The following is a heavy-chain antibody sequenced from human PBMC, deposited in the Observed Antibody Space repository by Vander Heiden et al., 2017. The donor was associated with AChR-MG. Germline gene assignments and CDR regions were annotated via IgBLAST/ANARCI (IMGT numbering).Heavy chain of an antibody. J-gene: IGHJ5*02. CDR2: INASNGNT. V-gene: IGHV1-3*01. CDR1: GYSFTNYA. Sequence: QVQLVQSGTEVKKPGASVKVSCTASGYSFTNYAIHWVRQAPGQRLEWMGWINASNGNTKYSQNCQGRVTITRDTSANTAYMELSSLRSEDTAVYYCARDSREYQMLTKTSNWFDPWGQGTLVTVSS. D-gene: IGHD3-16*01. CDR3: ARDSREYQMLTKTSNWFDP.